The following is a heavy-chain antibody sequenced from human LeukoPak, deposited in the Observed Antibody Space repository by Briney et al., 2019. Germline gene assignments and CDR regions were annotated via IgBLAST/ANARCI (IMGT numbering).Heavy chain of an antibody. Sequence: LETLSLTCTVSGGSISSYYWSWIRQPPGKGLEWIGYIYYSGNTNYNPSLKSRVTISADTSKNQFSLKLSSVTAADTAVYYCARRYCSSTSCSNGMDVWGQGTTVTVSS. V-gene: IGHV4-59*08. CDR3: ARRYCSSTSCSNGMDV. CDR2: IYYSGNT. CDR1: GGSISSYY. D-gene: IGHD2-2*01. J-gene: IGHJ6*02.